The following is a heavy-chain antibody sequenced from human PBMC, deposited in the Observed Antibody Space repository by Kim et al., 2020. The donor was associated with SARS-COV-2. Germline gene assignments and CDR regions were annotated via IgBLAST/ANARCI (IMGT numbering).Heavy chain of an antibody. V-gene: IGHV5-51*01. CDR1: GYSFTNYW. J-gene: IGHJ6*03. Sequence: GESLKISCKGSGYSFTNYWIGWVRQMPGKGLEWMGIIYPGDSDTRYSPSFQGQVTISADKSISTAYLQWSSLNASDTAMYYCARCRGYYYYYMDVWGKVTTVTVSS. D-gene: IGHD2-15*01. CDR2: IYPGDSDT. CDR3: ARCRGYYYYYMDV.